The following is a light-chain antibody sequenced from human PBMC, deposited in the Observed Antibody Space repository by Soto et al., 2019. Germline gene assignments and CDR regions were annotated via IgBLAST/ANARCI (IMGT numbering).Light chain of an antibody. CDR3: SSYRISSTLDYV. J-gene: IGLJ1*01. V-gene: IGLV2-14*01. CDR1: SSDVGTYNY. CDR2: EVS. Sequence: QSALTQPASVSGSPGQSITISCTGTSSDVGTYNYVSWYQQHPGKAPKLMIYEVSNRPSGISNRFSGSKSGNTASLTISGLQAEDEADYYCSSYRISSTLDYVFGTGTKVTVL.